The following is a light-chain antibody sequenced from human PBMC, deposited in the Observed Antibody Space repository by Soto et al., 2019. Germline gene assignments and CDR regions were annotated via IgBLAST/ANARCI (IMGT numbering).Light chain of an antibody. V-gene: IGKV3-11*01. CDR3: QQRSSWPPIT. Sequence: EIVMTQSPATLSVSPGERATLSCRASQSVTTNFAWYQQKPGQAPRLLIYDASNRATGIPARFSGSGSGTDFTLTISSLEPEDFAVYYCQQRSSWPPITFGQGTRLEIK. CDR1: QSVTTN. CDR2: DAS. J-gene: IGKJ5*01.